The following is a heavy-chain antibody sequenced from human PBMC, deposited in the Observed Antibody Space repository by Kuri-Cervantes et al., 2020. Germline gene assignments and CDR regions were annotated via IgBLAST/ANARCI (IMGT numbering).Heavy chain of an antibody. Sequence: SETLSLTCTVSGGSISSSSYYWGWIRQPPGKGLEWIGSIYYSGSTYYNPSLKSRVTISVDTSKNQFSLKLSSVTAADTAVYYCARAHTVVTRARSRYFDYWGQGTLVTVSS. J-gene: IGHJ4*02. CDR1: GGSISSSSYY. CDR2: IYYSGST. V-gene: IGHV4-39*07. CDR3: ARAHTVVTRARSRYFDY. D-gene: IGHD4-23*01.